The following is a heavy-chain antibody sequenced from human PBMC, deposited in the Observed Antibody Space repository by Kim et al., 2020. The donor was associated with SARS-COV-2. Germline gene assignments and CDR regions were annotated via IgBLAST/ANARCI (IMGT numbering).Heavy chain of an antibody. Sequence: GGTSYAQKFQGRVTVNRDTSISTVYMELSRLTSDDTALYYCARDSRVSADYWGQGTLVTVSS. D-gene: IGHD6-13*01. CDR2: GGT. CDR3: ARDSRVSADY. J-gene: IGHJ4*02. V-gene: IGHV1-2*02.